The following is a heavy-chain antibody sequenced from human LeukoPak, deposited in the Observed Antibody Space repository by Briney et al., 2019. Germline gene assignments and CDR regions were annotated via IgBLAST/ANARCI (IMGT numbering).Heavy chain of an antibody. J-gene: IGHJ4*02. CDR2: IKKDGSEK. CDR3: AREWQGGIAAAGTRIEGDY. Sequence: GGSLRLSCAVSGFSVSGYWMTWVRQAPGKGLEWVSNIKKDGSEKNYVDSVKGRFTISRDNAENSLFLQMNSLRVEDTAVYYCAREWQGGIAAAGTRIEGDYWGQGTLVAVSS. CDR1: GFSVSGYW. V-gene: IGHV3-7*01. D-gene: IGHD6-13*01.